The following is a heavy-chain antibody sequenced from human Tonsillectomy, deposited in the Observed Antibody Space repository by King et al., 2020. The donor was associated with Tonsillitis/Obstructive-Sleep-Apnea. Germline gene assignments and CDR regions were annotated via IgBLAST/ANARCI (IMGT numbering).Heavy chain of an antibody. CDR1: GYTLTELS. CDR3: VKPVGARDAFDT. CDR2: FDPEDGET. J-gene: IGHJ3*02. V-gene: IGHV1-24*01. Sequence: VQLVESGAEVKKPGASVKVSCKVSGYTLTELSMHWVRQAPGKGLEWMGGFDPEDGETIYAQKFQGRVTMTEDTSTDTAYMELGSLRSEETAVNYCVKPVGARDAFDTWGQGAMVTVSS. D-gene: IGHD1-14*01.